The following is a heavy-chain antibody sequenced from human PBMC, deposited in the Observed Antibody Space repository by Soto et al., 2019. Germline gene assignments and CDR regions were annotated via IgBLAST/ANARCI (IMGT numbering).Heavy chain of an antibody. CDR2: ISTNGGST. CDR3: VKGESYYDSSGYYPFGC. D-gene: IGHD3-22*01. V-gene: IGHV3-64D*06. Sequence: GGSLRLSCSASGFTFSSYAMHWGRQAPGKGLEYVSSISTNGGSTHYADSVKGRFTISRDNSKNTQYLQMSSLRADDTAVYYCVKGESYYDSSGYYPFGCWGQGTLVTVSS. J-gene: IGHJ4*02. CDR1: GFTFSSYA.